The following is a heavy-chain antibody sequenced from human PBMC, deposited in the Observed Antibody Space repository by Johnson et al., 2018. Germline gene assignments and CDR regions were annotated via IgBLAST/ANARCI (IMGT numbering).Heavy chain of an antibody. D-gene: IGHD5-24*01. Sequence: QVQLVESGGGVVQPGRSLRLSCAASGFTFSSYGMHWVRQAPGKGLEWVAVISYNGSNKKYADSGKGRLTISRDNSKNTLYLQMNSGRDEDTAGYYCAKDEAEDGAIVIGGQGTMVTVSS. J-gene: IGHJ3*02. CDR2: ISYNGSNK. V-gene: IGHV3-30*18. CDR1: GFTFSSYG. CDR3: AKDEAEDGAIVI.